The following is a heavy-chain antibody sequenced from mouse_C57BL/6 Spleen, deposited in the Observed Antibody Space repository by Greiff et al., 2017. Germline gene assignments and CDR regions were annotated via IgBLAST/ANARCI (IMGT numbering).Heavy chain of an antibody. Sequence: QVQLQQSGAELVKPGASGKISCKASGYAFGTYWRNWVKQRPGRGLGGIGQIYPGDGDTNYNGKFKGKATLTADKSSSTAYMQLSSLTSEDSAVYFCARRHYGSSYDAMDYWGQGTSVTVSS. D-gene: IGHD1-1*01. J-gene: IGHJ4*01. V-gene: IGHV1-80*01. CDR3: ARRHYGSSYDAMDY. CDR2: IYPGDGDT. CDR1: GYAFGTYW.